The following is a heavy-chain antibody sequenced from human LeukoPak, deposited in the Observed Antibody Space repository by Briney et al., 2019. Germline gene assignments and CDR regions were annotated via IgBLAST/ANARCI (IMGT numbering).Heavy chain of an antibody. V-gene: IGHV1-2*02. J-gene: IGHJ4*02. CDR3: ARAGYCSSTSCFDY. CDR1: GYTFTDYF. D-gene: IGHD2-2*01. CDR2: INPKSGGT. Sequence: ASVKVSCKASGYTFTDYFMNWVRQAPGQGLEWMGWINPKSGGTVYAQKFQGRVTMTRDTSISTAYMELSRLRSDDTAVYYCARAGYCSSTSCFDYWGQGTLVTVSS.